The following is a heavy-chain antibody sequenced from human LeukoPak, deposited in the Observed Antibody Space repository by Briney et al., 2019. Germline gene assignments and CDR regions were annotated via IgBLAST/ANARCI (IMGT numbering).Heavy chain of an antibody. V-gene: IGHV4-30-2*01. CDR1: GGSISSGGYS. J-gene: IGHJ6*04. Sequence: SETLSLTCAVSGGSISSGGYSWSWIRQPPGKGLEWIGYIYHSGSTYYNPSLKSRVTISVDRSKNQFSLRLSSVTAADTAVYYCARGVSMVRGVITGYGMDVWGKGTTVTVSS. CDR2: IYHSGST. CDR3: ARGVSMVRGVITGYGMDV. D-gene: IGHD3-10*01.